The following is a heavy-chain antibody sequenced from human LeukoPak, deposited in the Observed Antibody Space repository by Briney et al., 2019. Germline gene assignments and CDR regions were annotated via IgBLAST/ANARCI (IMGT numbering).Heavy chain of an antibody. J-gene: IGHJ5*02. CDR3: ARRLTQYDCFDP. D-gene: IGHD2-2*01. Sequence: SQTLSLTCAISGDSVSINSAAWNWIRQSPSRGLQWLGRTYYRSKWNNDYAVSVRGRITVNPDTSKNQFSLHLNSVTPEDTAVYYCARRLTQYDCFDPWGQGILVTVSS. CDR2: TYYRSKWNN. V-gene: IGHV6-1*01. CDR1: GDSVSINSAA.